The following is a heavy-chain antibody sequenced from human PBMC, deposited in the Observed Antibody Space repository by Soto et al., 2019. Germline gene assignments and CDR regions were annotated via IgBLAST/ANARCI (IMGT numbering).Heavy chain of an antibody. J-gene: IGHJ4*02. CDR2: ISSNGGST. D-gene: IGHD2-15*01. V-gene: IGHV3-64D*08. Sequence: GGSLRLSCSASGFTFSSYAMHWVRQAPGKGLEYVSAISSNGGSTYYADSVKGRFTISRDNSKNTLYLQMSSLRAEDTAVYYCVKDHIVVVVAATPHFDYWGQGTLVTVSS. CDR1: GFTFSSYA. CDR3: VKDHIVVVVAATPHFDY.